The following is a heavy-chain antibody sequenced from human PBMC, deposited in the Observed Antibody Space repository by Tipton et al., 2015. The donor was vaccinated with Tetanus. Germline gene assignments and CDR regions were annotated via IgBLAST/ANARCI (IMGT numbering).Heavy chain of an antibody. CDR3: AKAAVESAFLPYGMDV. CDR1: GYTFTSYG. J-gene: IGHJ6*02. D-gene: IGHD3-3*02. Sequence: QLVQSGAEVKKPGASVKVSCKASGYTFTSYGISWVRQAPGQGLEWMGWISAYNGNTNYAQKLQGRVTMTPDTSTSTAYMELRSLRSDDTAVYYCAKAAVESAFLPYGMDVWGQGTTVTVSS. V-gene: IGHV1-18*01. CDR2: ISAYNGNT.